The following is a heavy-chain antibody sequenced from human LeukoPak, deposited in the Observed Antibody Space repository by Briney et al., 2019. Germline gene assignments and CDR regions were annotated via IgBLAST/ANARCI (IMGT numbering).Heavy chain of an antibody. J-gene: IGHJ3*02. Sequence: GRSLRLSCAASGFTFDDYAMHWVRQAPGKGLEWVSGISWNSGSIGYADSVKGRFTISRDNAKNSLYLQMNSLRAEDTAVYYCARDHSTYAFDIWGQGTMVTVSS. CDR2: ISWNSGSI. D-gene: IGHD2-21*01. CDR1: GFTFDDYA. CDR3: ARDHSTYAFDI. V-gene: IGHV3-9*01.